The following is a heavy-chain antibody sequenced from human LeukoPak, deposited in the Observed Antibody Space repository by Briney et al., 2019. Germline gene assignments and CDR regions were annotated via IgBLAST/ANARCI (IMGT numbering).Heavy chain of an antibody. Sequence: GGSLRLSCAASGFTFSSYAMSWVRQAPGKGLEWVSVIYSGGSTYYADSVKGRFTISRDNSKNTLYLQMNSLRAEDTAVYYCARGGGSSWYTGYYFDYWGQGTLVTVSS. CDR2: IYSGGST. V-gene: IGHV3-66*01. D-gene: IGHD6-13*01. J-gene: IGHJ4*02. CDR3: ARGGGSSWYTGYYFDY. CDR1: GFTFSSYA.